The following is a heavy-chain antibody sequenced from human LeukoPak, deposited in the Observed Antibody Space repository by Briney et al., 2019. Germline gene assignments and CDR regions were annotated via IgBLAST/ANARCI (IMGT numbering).Heavy chain of an antibody. Sequence: SVKVSCKASGGTFSSYAISWVRQAPGQGLEWMGGIIPIFGTANYAHKFQGRVTITADESTITAYMELSSLRSEDTAVYYCARVRARVLMVHAISGHFDYWGQGTLVTVSS. V-gene: IGHV1-69*13. CDR3: ARVRARVLMVHAISGHFDY. D-gene: IGHD2-8*01. CDR2: IIPIFGTA. CDR1: GGTFSSYA. J-gene: IGHJ4*02.